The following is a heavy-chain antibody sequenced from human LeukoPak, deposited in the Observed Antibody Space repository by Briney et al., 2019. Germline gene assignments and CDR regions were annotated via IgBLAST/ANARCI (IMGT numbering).Heavy chain of an antibody. CDR1: GGSISSYY. Sequence: SETLSLTCTVSGGSISSYYWSWIRQPPGKGLEWIGYIYYSGSTNYNPSLKSRVTISVDTSKNQFSLKLSSVTAADTAVYYCARADYDILTGYSPKADDPENWFDPWGQGTLVTVSS. CDR2: IYYSGST. D-gene: IGHD3-9*01. CDR3: ARADYDILTGYSPKADDPENWFDP. J-gene: IGHJ5*02. V-gene: IGHV4-59*01.